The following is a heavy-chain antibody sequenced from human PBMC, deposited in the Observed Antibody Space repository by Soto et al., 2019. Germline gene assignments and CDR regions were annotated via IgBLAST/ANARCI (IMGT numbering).Heavy chain of an antibody. V-gene: IGHV4-31*03. Sequence: QVQLQESGPGLVKHSQTLSLTCTVSGGSISSGGYYWSWIRQHPGKGLEWIAYLDYSGSTYYNPSLKSRVTISVDTSKNQFSLKLSSVTAADTAVYYCARRIVATIYYFDYWGQGTLVTVSS. CDR2: LDYSGST. CDR3: ARRIVATIYYFDY. CDR1: GGSISSGGYY. J-gene: IGHJ4*02. D-gene: IGHD5-12*01.